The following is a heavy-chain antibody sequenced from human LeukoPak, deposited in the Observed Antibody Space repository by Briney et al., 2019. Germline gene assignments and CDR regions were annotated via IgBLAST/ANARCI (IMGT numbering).Heavy chain of an antibody. V-gene: IGHV4-59*01. CDR3: ARAYNWNDLTVDYFDY. D-gene: IGHD1-20*01. Sequence: SETLSLTCTVSGGSISSYYWSRIRQPPGKGLEWIGYIYYSGSTNYNPSLKSRVTISVDTSKNQFSLKLSSVTAADTAVYYCARAYNWNDLTVDYFDYWGQGTLVTVSS. CDR1: GGSISSYY. CDR2: IYYSGST. J-gene: IGHJ4*02.